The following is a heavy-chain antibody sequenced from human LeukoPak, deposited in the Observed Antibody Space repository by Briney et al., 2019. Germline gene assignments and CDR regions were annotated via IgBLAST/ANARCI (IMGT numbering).Heavy chain of an antibody. CDR3: ARTTEGYCSSTRCYGFSYYYYMDV. D-gene: IGHD2-2*01. CDR2: IYYSGST. J-gene: IGHJ6*03. CDR1: GGSISSSSYY. V-gene: IGHV4-61*05. Sequence: PSETLSLTCTVSGGSISSSSYYWGWIRQPPGKGLEWIGYIYYSGSTNYNPSLKSRVTISVDMSKNQFSLKLSSVTAADTAVYYCARTTEGYCSSTRCYGFSYYYYMDVWGKGTTVTISS.